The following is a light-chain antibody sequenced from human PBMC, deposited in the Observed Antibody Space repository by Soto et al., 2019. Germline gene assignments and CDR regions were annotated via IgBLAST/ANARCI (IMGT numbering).Light chain of an antibody. V-gene: IGKV1-39*01. Sequence: IQLTQSPSSLSASVGDRVTITCRASQDIAIYLAWYQQKPGEAPKLLIYAASTLYGGVPSRFSGSGSGTDSTLTIRSLQPEDFATYYCKQSYSTPWTFGQGTKVDIK. J-gene: IGKJ1*01. CDR1: QDIAIY. CDR2: AAS. CDR3: KQSYSTPWT.